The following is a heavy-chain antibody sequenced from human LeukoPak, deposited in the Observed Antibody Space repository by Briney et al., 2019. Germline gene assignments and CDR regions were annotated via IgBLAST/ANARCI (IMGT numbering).Heavy chain of an antibody. CDR3: ARAPGGKYCSSTSCYKPNWFDR. Sequence: SETLSLTCAVYGGSFSGYYWSWIRQPPGKGLEWIGEVNHSGSTNYNPSLKSRVTISVDTSKNQFSLKLSSVAAADTAVYYCARAPGGKYCSSTSCYKPNWFDRWGQGTLVTVSS. V-gene: IGHV4-34*01. CDR2: VNHSGST. CDR1: GGSFSGYY. D-gene: IGHD2-2*02. J-gene: IGHJ5*02.